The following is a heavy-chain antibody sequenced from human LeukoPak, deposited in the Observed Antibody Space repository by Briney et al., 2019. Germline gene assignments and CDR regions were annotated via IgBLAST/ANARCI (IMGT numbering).Heavy chain of an antibody. Sequence: GASVKVSCKASGGTFSSYAISWVRQAPGQGLEWMGGIIPIFGTANYAQKFRGRVTITADKSTSTAYMELSSLRSEDTAVYYCATTIGARLMYFDYWGQGTLVTVSS. D-gene: IGHD6-6*01. V-gene: IGHV1-69*06. J-gene: IGHJ4*02. CDR3: ATTIGARLMYFDY. CDR2: IIPIFGTA. CDR1: GGTFSSYA.